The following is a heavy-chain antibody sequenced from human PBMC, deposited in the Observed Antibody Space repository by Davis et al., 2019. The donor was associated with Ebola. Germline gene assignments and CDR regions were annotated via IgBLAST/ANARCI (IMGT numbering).Heavy chain of an antibody. CDR2: IYYSGST. CDR1: GGSISSSSYF. V-gene: IGHV4-39*02. J-gene: IGHJ5*02. Sequence: MPGGSLRLSCTVSGGSISSSSYFWGWIRQPPGKGLEWIGSIYYSGSTYYNPSLKSRVTISVDTSKIHFSLKLSSVTAADTAVYYCARGYANWFDPWGQGTLVTVSS. CDR3: ARGYANWFDP. D-gene: IGHD2-2*01.